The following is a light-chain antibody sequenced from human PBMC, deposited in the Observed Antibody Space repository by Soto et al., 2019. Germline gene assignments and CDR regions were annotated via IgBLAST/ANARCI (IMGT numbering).Light chain of an antibody. CDR1: QGIANY. CDR2: AAS. J-gene: IGKJ1*01. V-gene: IGKV1-27*01. Sequence: DIQMTQSPSYLSASVGDRVTITCRASQGIANYLAWYQHKPGKVPNLLIYAASTLHSGVPSRFSGGGSGTDFTLTISSLQPEDVPTYYCQKYNSAPRTFGQGTKVDIK. CDR3: QKYNSAPRT.